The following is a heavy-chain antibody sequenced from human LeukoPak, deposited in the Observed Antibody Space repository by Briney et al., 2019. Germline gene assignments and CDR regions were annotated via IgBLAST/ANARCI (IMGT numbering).Heavy chain of an antibody. D-gene: IGHD3-3*01. CDR2: INHSGST. CDR1: GGSFSGYY. V-gene: IGHV4-34*01. Sequence: SETLSLTCVVYGGSFSGYYWSWIRQPPGKGLEWIGEINHSGSTNYNPSLKSRVTISVDTSKNQFSLKLSSVTAADTAVYYCAREPLHYDFWSGYTNWFDPWGQGTLVTVSS. CDR3: AREPLHYDFWSGYTNWFDP. J-gene: IGHJ5*02.